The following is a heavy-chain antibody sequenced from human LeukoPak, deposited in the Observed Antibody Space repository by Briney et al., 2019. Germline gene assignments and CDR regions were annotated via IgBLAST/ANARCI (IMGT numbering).Heavy chain of an antibody. CDR1: GFTFSSYS. D-gene: IGHD2-2*01. V-gene: IGHV3-48*04. CDR2: ISSSGSTI. J-gene: IGHJ4*02. CDR3: ARRYCSSTSCLLDY. Sequence: GGPLRLSCAASGFTFSSYSMNWVRQAPGKGLEWVSYISSSGSTIYYADSVKGRFTISRDNAKNSLYLQMNSLRAEDTAVYYCARRYCSSTSCLLDYWGQGTLVTVSS.